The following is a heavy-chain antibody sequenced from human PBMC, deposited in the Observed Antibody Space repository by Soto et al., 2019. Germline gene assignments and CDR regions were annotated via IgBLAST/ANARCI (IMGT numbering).Heavy chain of an antibody. CDR1: GDTFSTYA. Sequence: QVHLVQTGPEMKKPGSSVKVSCMVSGDTFSTYAISWVRQTPGQGLEWMGGIIPAFVTVNYAQKFRGRLTITADKSTRTVYMDLTFLTSEDTAMYYCAHHAASSKIYFTSLSGFDYWGQGTLVTVSS. CDR2: IIPAFVTV. CDR3: AHHAASSKIYFTSLSGFDY. V-gene: IGHV1-69*06. J-gene: IGHJ4*02. D-gene: IGHD4-4*01.